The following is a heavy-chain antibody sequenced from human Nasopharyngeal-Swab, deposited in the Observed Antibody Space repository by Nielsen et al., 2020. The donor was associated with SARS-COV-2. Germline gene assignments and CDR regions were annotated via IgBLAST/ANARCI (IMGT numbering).Heavy chain of an antibody. D-gene: IGHD3-3*01. CDR1: GYTFLGYY. Sequence: ASVKVSCKASGYTFLGYYMHWVRQVPGQGLEWMGRINHNIGGTNYAQKFQGRVTMTRDTSISTAYMELSRLRSDDTAVYYCARHGVAEDYWGQGTLVTVSS. V-gene: IGHV1-2*06. CDR3: ARHGVAEDY. CDR2: INHNIGGT. J-gene: IGHJ4*02.